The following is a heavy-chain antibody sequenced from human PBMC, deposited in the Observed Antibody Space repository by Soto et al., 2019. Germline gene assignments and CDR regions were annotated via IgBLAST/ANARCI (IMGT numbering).Heavy chain of an antibody. CDR1: GFTFISYG. Sequence: PGGSLRLSCAASGFTFISYGMHWVRQAPGKGLEWLAVIWYDGSDKYYADSVKGRFTISRDNSKNTLYLQMNSLRAEDTAVYYCARARTPYYDILTGYDYWGQGTLVTVAS. CDR3: ARARTPYYDILTGYDY. CDR2: IWYDGSDK. V-gene: IGHV3-33*01. J-gene: IGHJ4*02. D-gene: IGHD3-9*01.